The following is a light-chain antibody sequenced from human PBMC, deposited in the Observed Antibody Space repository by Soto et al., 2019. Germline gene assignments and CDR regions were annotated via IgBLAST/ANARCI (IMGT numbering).Light chain of an antibody. CDR2: EDT. CDR1: KLGDKY. J-gene: IGLJ2*01. Sequence: SYELTQSPSVSVSPGQTATITCSGDKLGDKYAYWYQQKPGQSPVVVIHEDTKRPSGIPERFSGSNSGNTATLTISGTQAMDEADYYCQAWDSSSVVFGGGTKLTVL. CDR3: QAWDSSSVV. V-gene: IGLV3-1*01.